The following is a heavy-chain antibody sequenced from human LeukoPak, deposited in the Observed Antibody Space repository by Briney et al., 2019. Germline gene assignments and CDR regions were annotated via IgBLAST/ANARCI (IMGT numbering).Heavy chain of an antibody. CDR2: ISGSGRTI. CDR3: ARVIVVVPDY. Sequence: GGSLRLSCAASGFTFSDFSMNWVRQTPGKGLEWISYISGSGRTIYYADSVKGRFTISRDDLKNSLFLQMNSLRAEDTAVYYCARVIVVVPDYWGQGTLVTVSS. CDR1: GFTFSDFS. D-gene: IGHD2-2*01. V-gene: IGHV3-48*04. J-gene: IGHJ4*02.